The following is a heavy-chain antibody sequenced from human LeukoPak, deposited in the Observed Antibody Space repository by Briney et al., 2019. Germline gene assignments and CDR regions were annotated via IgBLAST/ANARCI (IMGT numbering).Heavy chain of an antibody. D-gene: IGHD3-22*01. J-gene: IGHJ4*02. CDR3: ARGEPSYYDSSGYYSFDY. CDR2: IYYSGST. V-gene: IGHV4-39*07. Sequence: SETLSLTCTVSGGSISSSYYYWGWIRQPPGKGLEWIGSIYYSGSTYFNPSLKSRVTISINTSKNQFSLRLTSVTAADTAVYYCARGEPSYYDSSGYYSFDYWGQGTLVTVSS. CDR1: GGSISSSYYY.